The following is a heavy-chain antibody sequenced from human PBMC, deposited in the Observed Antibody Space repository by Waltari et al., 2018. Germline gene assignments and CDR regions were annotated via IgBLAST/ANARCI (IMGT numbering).Heavy chain of an antibody. D-gene: IGHD3-10*01. J-gene: IGHJ2*01. CDR2: GSGDSGYI. V-gene: IGHV3-48*04. CDR3: AGIRRGFWFFDL. CDR1: GMTFTTYS. Sequence: EVQLVESGGGLVQPGGSLRLSCAASGMTFTTYSMNWVRQAPGKGLGWISYGSGDSGYIYYADSVRGRFTISRDNAQNSMYLQMNNLRADDTAVYYCAGIRRGFWFFDLWGRGTLVTVSS.